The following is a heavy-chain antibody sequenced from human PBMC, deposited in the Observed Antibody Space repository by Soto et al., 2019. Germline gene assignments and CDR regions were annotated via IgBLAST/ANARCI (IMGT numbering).Heavy chain of an antibody. V-gene: IGHV1-18*01. CDR2: ISAYNGNT. Sequence: QVHLVQSGPEVTKPGASVKVSCTASGYTFTSYGISWVRQAPGQGLEWMGWISAYNGNTNYAQILQGRVTMTTDTSTSTAYMELRSLRSDDTAVYYCARDGGEKPWPPNGAYWGQGTLVTVSS. D-gene: IGHD3-16*01. CDR1: GYTFTSYG. CDR3: ARDGGEKPWPPNGAY. J-gene: IGHJ4*02.